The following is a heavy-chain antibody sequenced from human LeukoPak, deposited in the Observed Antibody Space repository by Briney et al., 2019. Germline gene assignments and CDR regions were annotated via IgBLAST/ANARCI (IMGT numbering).Heavy chain of an antibody. V-gene: IGHV1-69*01. CDR1: GGTFSSYA. CDR3: ARGREVRYYYYYGMDV. D-gene: IGHD3-10*01. CDR2: IIPIFGTA. Sequence: SVKVSCKASGGTFSSYAISWVRQAPGQGLEWMGGIIPIFGTANYAQKFQGRVTITADESTSTAYMELSSLRSEDTAVYYCARGREVRYYYYYGMDVWGQGTTVTVSS. J-gene: IGHJ6*02.